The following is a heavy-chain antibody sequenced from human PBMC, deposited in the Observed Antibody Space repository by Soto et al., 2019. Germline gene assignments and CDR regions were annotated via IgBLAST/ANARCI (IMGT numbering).Heavy chain of an antibody. CDR1: GFRFGEYV. Sequence: DVQLVESGGGLVKPGRSLRLSCTASGFRFGEYVMSWFRQAPGKGLEWVGFIKSKDYGGKTQYAASVKGRFTISRDDSKSIAYLQMSSLKTEDTAVYFCTRNQWELGPFDYWGQGSLVTVSS. D-gene: IGHD1-26*01. CDR2: IKSKDYGGKT. J-gene: IGHJ4*02. V-gene: IGHV3-49*05. CDR3: TRNQWELGPFDY.